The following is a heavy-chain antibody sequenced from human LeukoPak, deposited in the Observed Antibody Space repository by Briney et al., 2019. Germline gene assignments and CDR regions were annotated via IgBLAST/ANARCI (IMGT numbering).Heavy chain of an antibody. CDR2: IYYSGTI. V-gene: IGHV4-59*01. Sequence: KASETLSLTCTVSGGSLSGFYWSWIRQPPGKGLEWIGYIYYSGTINYNPSLKSRVTLSVDTSKNHFSLKLGSVTAADTGVYYCARERVGDNYYDTGRRYFDLWGRGTLVTVSS. CDR1: GGSLSGFY. J-gene: IGHJ2*01. CDR3: ARERVGDNYYDTGRRYFDL. D-gene: IGHD3-22*01.